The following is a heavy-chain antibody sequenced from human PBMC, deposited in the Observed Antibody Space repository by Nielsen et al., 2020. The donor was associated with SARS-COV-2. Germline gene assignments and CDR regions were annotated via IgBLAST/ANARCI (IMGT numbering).Heavy chain of an antibody. CDR1: GFTVSSNY. CDR3: AREFFGAEYYYYMDV. V-gene: IGHV3-66*01. Sequence: GGSLRLSCAASGFTVSSNYMSWVRQAPGKGLEWVSVIYSGGSTYYADSVKGRFTISRDNSKNTLYLQMNSLRAEDTAVYYCAREFFGAEYYYYMDVWGKGTTVTVSS. CDR2: IYSGGST. J-gene: IGHJ6*03. D-gene: IGHD3-3*01.